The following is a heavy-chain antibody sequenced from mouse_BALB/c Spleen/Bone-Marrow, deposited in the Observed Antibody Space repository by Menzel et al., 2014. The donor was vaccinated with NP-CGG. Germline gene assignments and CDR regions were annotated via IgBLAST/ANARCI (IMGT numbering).Heavy chain of an antibody. CDR3: ARGRVFYGNLFDY. CDR2: INPSNGRT. V-gene: IGHV1S81*02. Sequence: VQLQQSGAELVKPGASEKLSCTASGYTFNSYWMHWVRQRPGQGLGWIGEINPSNGRTNYNERFKNKATLTVARSSSTAYMQLSSLTSGDSAVYFCARGRVFYGNLFDYWGQGTTLTVSS. J-gene: IGHJ2*01. CDR1: GYTFNSYW. D-gene: IGHD2-1*01.